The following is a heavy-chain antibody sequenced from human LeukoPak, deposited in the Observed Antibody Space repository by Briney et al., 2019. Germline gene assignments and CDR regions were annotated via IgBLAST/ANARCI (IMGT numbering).Heavy chain of an antibody. J-gene: IGHJ4*02. CDR1: GFTFSSYE. D-gene: IGHD5-18*01. CDR2: ISSSGSTI. Sequence: GGSLRLSCAASGFTFSSYEMNWVRQAPGKGLEWVSYISSSGSTIYYADSVKGRFTISRDNAKNTLYMQMNTLRAEDTAVYYCARLRGYIYGYPYWGQGTLVTVSS. V-gene: IGHV3-48*03. CDR3: ARLRGYIYGYPY.